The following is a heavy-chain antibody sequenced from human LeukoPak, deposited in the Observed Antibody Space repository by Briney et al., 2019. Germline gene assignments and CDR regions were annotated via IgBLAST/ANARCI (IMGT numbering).Heavy chain of an antibody. D-gene: IGHD2-21*02. CDR2: ISSNGGST. CDR3: AREVVTAYNWFDP. CDR1: GFTFSSYA. V-gene: IGHV3-64*01. Sequence: GGSLRLSCAASGFTFSSYAMHWVRQAPGKGLEYVSAISSNGGSTYYAKSVKGRFTTSRDNSKNTLYLQMGSLRAEDMAVYYCAREVVTAYNWFDPWGQGTLVTVSS. J-gene: IGHJ5*02.